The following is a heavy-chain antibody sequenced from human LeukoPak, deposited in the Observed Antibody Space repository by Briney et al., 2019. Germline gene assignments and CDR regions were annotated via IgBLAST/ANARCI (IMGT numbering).Heavy chain of an antibody. Sequence: GGSLRLSCAASGFTFSTYGMTWVRQAPGKGLEWVSSISGSGGSTYYADSVKGRVTVSRDNSKSTLFLQMNSLRAEDTAVYYCAKGGPPRRFDPWGQGTLVTVSS. CDR3: AKGGPPRRFDP. CDR2: ISGSGGST. CDR1: GFTFSTYG. V-gene: IGHV3-23*01. J-gene: IGHJ5*02.